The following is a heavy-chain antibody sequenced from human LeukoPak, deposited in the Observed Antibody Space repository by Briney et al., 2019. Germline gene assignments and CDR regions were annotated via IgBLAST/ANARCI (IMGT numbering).Heavy chain of an antibody. CDR3: ARVSGNYDILTGYYIVY. J-gene: IGHJ4*02. CDR2: ISYTGNT. V-gene: IGHV4-39*01. D-gene: IGHD3-9*01. CDR1: GVFINSNTYS. Sequence: SETLSLTCTVSGVFINSNTYSWGWIRQPPGGGLEWIGTISYTGNTYYNASLKSQVSISIDTSKNQFSLRLTSVTAADTAVYYCARVSGNYDILTGYYIVYWGQGTLVTVSS.